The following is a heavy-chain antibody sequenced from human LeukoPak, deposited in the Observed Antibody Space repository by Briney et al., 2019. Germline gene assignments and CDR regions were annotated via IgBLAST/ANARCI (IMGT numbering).Heavy chain of an antibody. J-gene: IGHJ3*01. V-gene: IGHV3-66*01. CDR3: VRGGTSVTAPF. CDR2: IYSGGST. D-gene: IGHD2-21*02. CDR1: GXTVNRSY. Sequence: GGSLRLSCAASGXTVNRSYMNWVRQAPGKGLDWVSVIYSGGSTNYADSVKGRFTISRDNSKNMVYLQMNSLRAEDTAVYYCVRGGTSVTAPFWGQGTMVTVSS.